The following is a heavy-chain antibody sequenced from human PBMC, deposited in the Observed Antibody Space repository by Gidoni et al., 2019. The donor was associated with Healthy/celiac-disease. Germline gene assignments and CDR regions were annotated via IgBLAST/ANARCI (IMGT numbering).Heavy chain of an antibody. D-gene: IGHD6-13*01. CDR3: ARAYSSSWYYYYGMDV. Sequence: VRLQQWGSGLLSPSATLSPTLPDYGGSFSGYSWSWIRQPPGQGLEWIGEITPRGSTTYNPSLKSRVTISVDTSKTKFSLKLSSVTAADTAVYYCARAYSSSWYYYYGMDVWGQGTTVTVSS. CDR2: ITPRGST. CDR1: GGSFSGYS. J-gene: IGHJ6*02. V-gene: IGHV4-34*01.